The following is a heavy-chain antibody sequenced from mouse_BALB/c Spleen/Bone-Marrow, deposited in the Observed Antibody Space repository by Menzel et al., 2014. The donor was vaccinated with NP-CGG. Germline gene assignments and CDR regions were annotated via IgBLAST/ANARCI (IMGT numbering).Heavy chain of an antibody. Sequence: EEQLVGSGGGLVKPGGSLKLSCAASGFAFSSYDMSWVRQTPEKRLEWVAYISSGGGSTYYPDTVKGRFTISRDNAKNTLYLQMSSLKSEDTAMYYCAREVLRDYFDYWGQGTTLPVSS. D-gene: IGHD1-1*01. CDR1: GFAFSSYD. J-gene: IGHJ2*01. CDR2: ISSGGGST. CDR3: AREVLRDYFDY. V-gene: IGHV5-12-1*01.